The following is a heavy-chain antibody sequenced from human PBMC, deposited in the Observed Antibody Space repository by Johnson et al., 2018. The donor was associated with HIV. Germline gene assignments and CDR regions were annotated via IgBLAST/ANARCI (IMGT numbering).Heavy chain of an antibody. D-gene: IGHD6-19*01. CDR2: IVYDGSKK. CDR1: GFTFSSNA. CDR3: AKGSGSGWLRDAFDI. V-gene: IGHV3-30*02. Sequence: VQLVESGGVVVQPGGSLRLSCAASGFTFSSNAMHWVRQAPGKGLEWVAFIVYDGSKKYYADSVKGRFTISRDNSKNTLYLEMNSLRAEDTAVYYCAKGSGSGWLRDAFDIWGQGTMVTVSS. J-gene: IGHJ3*02.